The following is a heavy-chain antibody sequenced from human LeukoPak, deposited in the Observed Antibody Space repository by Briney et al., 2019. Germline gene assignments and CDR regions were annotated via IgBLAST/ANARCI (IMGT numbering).Heavy chain of an antibody. V-gene: IGHV1-8*01. CDR2: MNPNSGNT. Sequence: ASVKVSCKASGYTFTSYDINWVRQATGQGLEWMGWMNPNSGNTGYAQKFQGRVTMTRNTSISTAYMEPSSLRSEDTAVYYCASRYYYDSSGYLYYYGMDVWGQGTTVTVSS. D-gene: IGHD3-22*01. CDR1: GYTFTSYD. J-gene: IGHJ6*02. CDR3: ASRYYYDSSGYLYYYGMDV.